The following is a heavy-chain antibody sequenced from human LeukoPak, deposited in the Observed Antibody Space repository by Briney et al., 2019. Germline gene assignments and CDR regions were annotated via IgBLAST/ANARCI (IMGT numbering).Heavy chain of an antibody. CDR2: ISSSSSYI. J-gene: IGHJ5*02. D-gene: IGHD2-21*01. Sequence: GGSLRLSCAASRFTFSSYSMNWVRQAPGKGLEWVSSISSSSSYIYYADSVKGRFTISRDNSKNTLYLQMNSLRVEDTAVYYCAREASTEAIHAFDPWGQGTLVTVSA. V-gene: IGHV3-21*01. CDR3: AREASTEAIHAFDP. CDR1: RFTFSSYS.